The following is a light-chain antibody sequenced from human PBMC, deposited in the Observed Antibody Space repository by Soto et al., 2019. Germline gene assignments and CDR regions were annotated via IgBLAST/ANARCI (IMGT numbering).Light chain of an antibody. V-gene: IGKV1-5*01. CDR1: QSISSW. CDR2: DAS. CDR3: QEYNSYSWT. J-gene: IGKJ1*01. Sequence: DIQMTQSPSTLSASVGDRVTITYRSSQSISSWLAGYQQKPGKSTKLLIYDASSLESGVPSRFSGSGSGTDITRTINSLQPDDFATYYCQEYNSYSWTFGQGTKVEIK.